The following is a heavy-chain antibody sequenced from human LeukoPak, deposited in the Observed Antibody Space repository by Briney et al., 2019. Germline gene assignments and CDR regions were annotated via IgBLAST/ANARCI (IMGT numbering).Heavy chain of an antibody. D-gene: IGHD2-15*01. V-gene: IGHV3-66*01. Sequence: GGSLRLSCAASGFTFSSYAMSWVRQAPGKGLEWVSVIYSGGSTYYADSVKGRFTISRDNSKNTLYLQMNSLRAEDTAVYYCARSVRGGKVYYFDYWGQGTLVTVSS. J-gene: IGHJ4*02. CDR3: ARSVRGGKVYYFDY. CDR1: GFTFSSYA. CDR2: IYSGGST.